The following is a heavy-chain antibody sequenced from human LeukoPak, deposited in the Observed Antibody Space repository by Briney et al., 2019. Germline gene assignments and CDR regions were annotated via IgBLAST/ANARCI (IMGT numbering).Heavy chain of an antibody. V-gene: IGHV4-34*01. CDR1: GGSFSGYY. J-gene: IGHJ6*02. D-gene: IGHD6-6*01. Sequence: SETLSLTCAVYGGSFSGYYWSWIRQPPGKGLEWIGEINHGGSTNYNPSLKSRVTISVDTSKNQFSLKLSSVTAADTAVYYCAAFRAAQYYYYYYGMDVWGQGTTVTVSS. CDR3: AAFRAAQYYYYYYGMDV. CDR2: INHGGST.